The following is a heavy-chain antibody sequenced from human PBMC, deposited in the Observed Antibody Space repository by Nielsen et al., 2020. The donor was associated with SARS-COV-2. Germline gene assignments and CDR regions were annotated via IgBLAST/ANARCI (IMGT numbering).Heavy chain of an antibody. CDR1: GFTFSSYG. J-gene: IGHJ6*02. D-gene: IGHD5-18*01. V-gene: IGHV3-33*01. CDR3: ARLPHGYTYGRYYYHGMDV. CDR2: IWYDGSNK. Sequence: GESLKISCAASGFTFSSYGMHWVRQAPGKGLEWVAVIWYDGSNKYYADSVKGRFTISRDNSKNTLYLQMNSLRAGDTAVYYCARLPHGYTYGRYYYHGMDVWGQGTTVTVSS.